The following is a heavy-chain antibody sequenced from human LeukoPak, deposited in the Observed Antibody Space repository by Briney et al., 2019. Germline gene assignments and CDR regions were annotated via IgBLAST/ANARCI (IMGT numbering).Heavy chain of an antibody. CDR2: IYHSGST. D-gene: IGHD2-2*02. Sequence: SETLSPTCTVSGGSISSSSYYWGWIRQPPGKGLEWIGSIYHSGSTYYNPSLKSRVTISVDTSKNQFSLKLSSVTAADTAVYYCARLYPPSSGLDYWGQGTLVTVSS. J-gene: IGHJ4*02. CDR1: GGSISSSSYY. CDR3: ARLYPPSSGLDY. V-gene: IGHV4-39*07.